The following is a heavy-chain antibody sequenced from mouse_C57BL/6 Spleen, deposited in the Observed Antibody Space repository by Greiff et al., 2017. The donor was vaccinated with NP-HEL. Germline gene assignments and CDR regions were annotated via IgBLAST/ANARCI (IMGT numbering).Heavy chain of an antibody. V-gene: IGHV1-50*01. J-gene: IGHJ4*01. Sequence: QVQLQQPGAELVKPGASVKLSCKASGYTFTSYWMQWVKQRPGQGLEWIGEIDPSDSYTNYNQKFKGKATLTVDTSSSTAYMQLSSLTSEDSAVYYCARSRYGSSYAMDYWGQGTSVTVSS. CDR1: GYTFTSYW. CDR3: ARSRYGSSYAMDY. CDR2: IDPSDSYT. D-gene: IGHD1-1*01.